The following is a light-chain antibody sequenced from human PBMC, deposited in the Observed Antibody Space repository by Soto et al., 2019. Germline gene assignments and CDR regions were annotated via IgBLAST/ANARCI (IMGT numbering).Light chain of an antibody. Sequence: QSALTQPASVSGSPGQSITISCIGTSSDVGSYNLVSWYQQHPGKAPKVLIYEVSERPSGVSNRFSGSKSGNTASLTLFGLQDEDEAEYYCCSYAGSRTHVLFGGGTKLTVL. CDR3: CSYAGSRTHVL. CDR1: SSDVGSYNL. J-gene: IGLJ2*01. V-gene: IGLV2-23*02. CDR2: EVS.